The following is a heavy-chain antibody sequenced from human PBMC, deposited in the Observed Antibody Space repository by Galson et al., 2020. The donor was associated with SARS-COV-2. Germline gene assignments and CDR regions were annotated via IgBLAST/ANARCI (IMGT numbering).Heavy chain of an antibody. CDR1: GFTFNSYT. J-gene: IGHJ6*02. Sequence: GESLKISCAASGFTFNSYTMNWVRQAPGKGLEWVASISAASDFIYYAESLKGRFTISRDNDQNLLYLQMNSLRAEDTARYYCARFCSNLRCSSGGHYYGLDVWGQGTTVTVSS. D-gene: IGHD2-2*01. CDR2: ISAASDFI. V-gene: IGHV3-21*01. CDR3: ARFCSNLRCSSGGHYYGLDV.